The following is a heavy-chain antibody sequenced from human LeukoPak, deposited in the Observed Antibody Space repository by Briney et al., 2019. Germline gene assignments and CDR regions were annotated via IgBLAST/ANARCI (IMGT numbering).Heavy chain of an antibody. V-gene: IGHV3-30*02. CDR1: GFSFSSYG. D-gene: IGHD3-22*01. CDR3: AKGSYDCSRDRCPQYYYYMDV. CDR2: VRYDGSDK. Sequence: PPGASLRLSCAASGFSFSSYGMHWVRPAPGKGLEWVAFVRYDGSDKYYAESVKGRFTISRDNSKNTLYLQMNSLRAEDTAVYYCAKGSYDCSRDRCPQYYYYMDVWGKGTTVTVSS. J-gene: IGHJ6*03.